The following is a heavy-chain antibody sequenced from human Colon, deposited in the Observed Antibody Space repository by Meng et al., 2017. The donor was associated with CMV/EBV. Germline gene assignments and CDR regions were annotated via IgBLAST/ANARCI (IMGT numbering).Heavy chain of an antibody. J-gene: IGHJ5*02. D-gene: IGHD6-13*01. V-gene: IGHV3-49*04. CDR3: ARLNNNSWYRLDH. CDR1: GFTFGDYS. Sequence: PCTASGFTFGDYSISWVRQAPGEGLEGVGFIRSKAYGGTTEYAASVKGRFTISRDDSKTIAYLQMNSLKIEDTAVYYCARLNNNSWYRLDHWGQGTLVTVSS. CDR2: IRSKAYGGTT.